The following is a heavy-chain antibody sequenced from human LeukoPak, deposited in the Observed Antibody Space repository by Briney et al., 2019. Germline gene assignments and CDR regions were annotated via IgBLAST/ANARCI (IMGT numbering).Heavy chain of an antibody. CDR1: GFTFSSHA. CDR2: ISSDGSYK. J-gene: IGHJ3*02. V-gene: IGHV3-30*04. D-gene: IGHD4-23*01. CDR3: ARLPYGGHSDAFDI. Sequence: GGSLRLSCAASGFTFSSHALHWVRQAPGKGLEWVAVISSDGSYKYYADSVKGRFTISRDNAKNSLYLQMNSLRAEDTALYYCARLPYGGHSDAFDIWGQGTMVTVSS.